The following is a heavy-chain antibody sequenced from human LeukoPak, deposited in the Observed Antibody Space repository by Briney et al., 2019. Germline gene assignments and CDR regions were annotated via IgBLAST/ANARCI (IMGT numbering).Heavy chain of an antibody. V-gene: IGHV3-11*04. CDR3: ARELRWYPHFDY. CDR2: ISSSGSTI. Sequence: PGGSLRLSCAVSGFTFSDYYMSWIRQAPGKGLEWVSYISSSGSTIYYADSVKGRFTISRDNAKNSLYLQMNSLRAEDSAVYYCARELRWYPHFDYWGQGTLVTVSS. CDR1: GFTFSDYY. D-gene: IGHD4-23*01. J-gene: IGHJ4*02.